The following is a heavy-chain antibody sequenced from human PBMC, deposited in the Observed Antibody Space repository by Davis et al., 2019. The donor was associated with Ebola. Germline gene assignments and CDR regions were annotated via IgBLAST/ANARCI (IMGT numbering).Heavy chain of an antibody. CDR2: IYYSGST. CDR3: ARDLRFRGNYYYYYGMDV. Sequence: MPSETLSLTCTVSGGSVSSGSYYWSWIRQPPGKGLEWIGYIYYSGSTNYNPSLKSRVTISVDTSKNQFSLKLSSETAADTAVYYCARDLRFRGNYYYYYGMDVWGQGTTVTVSS. V-gene: IGHV4-61*01. CDR1: GGSVSSGSYY. D-gene: IGHD3-10*01. J-gene: IGHJ6*02.